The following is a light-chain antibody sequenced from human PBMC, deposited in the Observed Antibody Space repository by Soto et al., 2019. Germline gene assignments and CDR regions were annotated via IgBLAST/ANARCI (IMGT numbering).Light chain of an antibody. CDR2: GSS. CDR1: ENVSTN. CDR3: QQYNNWGLS. Sequence: IVLTQSPATLSVSPGERVTLSCRASENVSTNLAWYQQRPGQPPRLLIYGSSTRATGISATFSGSGSRTEFTLTISSLQSEDSAVYYCQQYNNWGLSFGGGTRVEIK. V-gene: IGKV3D-15*01. J-gene: IGKJ4*01.